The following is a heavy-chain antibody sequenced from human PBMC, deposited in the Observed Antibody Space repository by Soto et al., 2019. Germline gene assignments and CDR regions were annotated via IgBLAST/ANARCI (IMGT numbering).Heavy chain of an antibody. CDR3: ARHYAFDY. CDR1: GYTFTSYA. Sequence: ASVKVSCKASGYTFTSYAMHWVRQALGQRLEWMGWINADNGNTNYAQKLQGRVTMTTDTSITTAYLQWSSLKASDTAIYYCARHYAFDYWGQGTLVTVSS. D-gene: IGHD4-17*01. CDR2: INADNGNT. J-gene: IGHJ4*02. V-gene: IGHV1-3*01.